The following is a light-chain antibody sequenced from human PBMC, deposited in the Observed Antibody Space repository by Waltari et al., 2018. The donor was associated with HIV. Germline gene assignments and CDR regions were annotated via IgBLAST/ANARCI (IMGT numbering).Light chain of an antibody. J-gene: IGLJ2*01. V-gene: IGLV3-19*01. CDR1: RLRSYY. CDR2: GKN. CDR3: NSRDSSGNHLVV. Sequence: SSELTQDPAVSVALGQTVRITFQGDRLRSYYASWYQQKPGQAPVLVIYGKNNRPSGIPDRFSGSSSGNTASLTITGAQAEDEADYYCNSRDSSGNHLVVFGGGTKLTVL.